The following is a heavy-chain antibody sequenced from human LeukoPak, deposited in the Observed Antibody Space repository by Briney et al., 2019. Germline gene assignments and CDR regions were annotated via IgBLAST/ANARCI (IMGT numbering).Heavy chain of an antibody. V-gene: IGHV3-23*01. CDR1: GFTFSSYA. CDR3: AKDQNWNYGYYFDY. Sequence: PGGSLRLSCAASGFTFSSYAMSWVRQAPGKGLEWVSAISGSGGSAYYADSVKGRFTISRDNSKNTLYLQMNSLRAEDTAVYYCAKDQNWNYGYYFDYWGQGTLVTVSS. CDR2: ISGSGGSA. J-gene: IGHJ4*02. D-gene: IGHD1-7*01.